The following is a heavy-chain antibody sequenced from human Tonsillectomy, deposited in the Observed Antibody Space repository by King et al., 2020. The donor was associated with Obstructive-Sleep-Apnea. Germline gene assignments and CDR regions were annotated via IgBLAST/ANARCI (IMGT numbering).Heavy chain of an antibody. CDR1: GFSLSTTGVG. Sequence: FTLKESGPTLVKPTQTLTLTCTVSGFSLSTTGVGVGWIRQPPGKALEWLALSYWNDDKRYSPSLNSRLTITRDTSKNQVVLTVTNINPVDTATDYCAHSRPYYYGSWDSWGQGTLVAVSS. D-gene: IGHD3-10*01. CDR2: SYWNDDK. CDR3: AHSRPYYYGSWDS. V-gene: IGHV2-5*01. J-gene: IGHJ5*02.